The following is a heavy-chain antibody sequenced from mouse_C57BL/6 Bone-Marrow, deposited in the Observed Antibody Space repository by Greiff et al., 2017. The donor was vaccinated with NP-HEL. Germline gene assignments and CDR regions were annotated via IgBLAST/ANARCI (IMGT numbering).Heavy chain of an antibody. CDR1: GFTFSDYG. CDR3: ARHKGGFDY. CDR2: ISNLAYSI. Sequence: EVKLVESGGGLVQPGGSLKLSCAASGFTFSDYGMAWVRQAPRQGPEWVAFISNLAYSIYYADTVTGRFTISRENAKNTLYLEMSSLRSEDTAMYYCARHKGGFDYWGQGTTLTVSS. D-gene: IGHD1-1*02. V-gene: IGHV5-15*01. J-gene: IGHJ2*01.